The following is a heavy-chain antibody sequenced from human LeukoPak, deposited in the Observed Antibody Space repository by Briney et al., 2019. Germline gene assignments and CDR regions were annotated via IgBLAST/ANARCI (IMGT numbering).Heavy chain of an antibody. CDR2: FDPEEGET. Sequence: GASVTVSCKVSGHTLTELSMNWVRQGPRAGLERMGGFDPEEGETLYAQKFQDRVTMTDETSTDTAYMELRSLRSEDTAVYYCATAGPLRFGDCVSHSWGQGTLVTVSS. D-gene: IGHD3-10*01. J-gene: IGHJ4*02. CDR3: ATAGPLRFGDCVSHS. V-gene: IGHV1-24*01. CDR1: GHTLTELS.